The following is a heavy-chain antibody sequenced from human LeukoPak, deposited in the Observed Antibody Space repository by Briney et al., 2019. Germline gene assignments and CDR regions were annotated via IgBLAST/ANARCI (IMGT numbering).Heavy chain of an antibody. CDR2: MNPNSGNT. CDR3: ARWDGYTLGDAVDY. D-gene: IGHD5-12*01. V-gene: IGHV1-8*01. Sequence: ASVKVSCKASGYTFTSYDINWVRQATGQGLEWMGWMNPNSGNTGYAQKFQGRVTMTRNTSISTAYMELSSLRSEDTAVYYCARWDGYTLGDAVDYWGQGTLVTASS. J-gene: IGHJ4*02. CDR1: GYTFTSYD.